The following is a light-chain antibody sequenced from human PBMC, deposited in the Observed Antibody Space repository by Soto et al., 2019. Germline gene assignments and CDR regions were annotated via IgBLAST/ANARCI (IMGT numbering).Light chain of an antibody. J-gene: IGLJ1*01. CDR3: CSYVRSSTNYV. CDR1: SNDVGSYNL. V-gene: IGLV2-23*01. Sequence: QSALTQPASVSGSPGQSITISCTGTSNDVGSYNLVSWYQQHPGKAPKLMIYEDSKRPSGVSNRFSGSKSGNTASLTISGLQAEDEADYYCCSYVRSSTNYVFGIGTKLTVL. CDR2: EDS.